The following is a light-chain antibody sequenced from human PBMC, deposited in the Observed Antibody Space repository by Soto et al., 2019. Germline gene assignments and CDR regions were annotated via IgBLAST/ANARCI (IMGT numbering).Light chain of an antibody. J-gene: IGKJ4*01. Sequence: EIVMTQSPATLSVSPGERATLSCRASQSVSSNLAWYQQKPGQAPRLLIYGASTRATGIPARFSGSRSGTEFTLTISSLQSEDFAVYYCQQYNNWPPRITFGGGTKVEIK. CDR3: QQYNNWPPRIT. CDR2: GAS. V-gene: IGKV3-15*01. CDR1: QSVSSN.